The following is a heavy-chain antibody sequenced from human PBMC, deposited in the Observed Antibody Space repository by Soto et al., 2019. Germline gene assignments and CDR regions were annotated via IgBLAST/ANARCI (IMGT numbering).Heavy chain of an antibody. CDR1: GGSISSHY. D-gene: IGHD2-21*01. CDR2: ISYSGST. V-gene: IGHV4-59*11. J-gene: IGHJ6*02. CDR3: ARDIVVVSAKYHPYYYAMDV. Sequence: QVQLQESGPGLVKPSETLSLTCTVSGGSISSHYWNWIRQPPGKGLEWIGYISYSGSTNYNPSLKSRVTISADTSKNQFSLKLSSVTAADTAVYYCARDIVVVSAKYHPYYYAMDVWGQGTTVAVSS.